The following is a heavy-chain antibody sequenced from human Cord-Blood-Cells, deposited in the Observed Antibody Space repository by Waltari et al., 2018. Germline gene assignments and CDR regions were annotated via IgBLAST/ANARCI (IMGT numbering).Heavy chain of an antibody. Sequence: VQLQESGPGLVKPSETLSLTCAVSGYSIHSGYYWGWIGQPPGKGLEWIGSIYHSGGTYYNPSLKSRVTISVDTSKNQFSLKLSSVTAADTAVYYCARDSIAARPVGAFDIWGQGTMVTVSS. CDR2: IYHSGGT. CDR1: GYSIHSGYY. V-gene: IGHV4-38-2*02. CDR3: ARDSIAARPVGAFDI. J-gene: IGHJ3*02. D-gene: IGHD6-6*01.